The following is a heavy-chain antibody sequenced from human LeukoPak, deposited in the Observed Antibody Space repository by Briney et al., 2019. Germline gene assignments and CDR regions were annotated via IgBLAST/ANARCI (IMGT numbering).Heavy chain of an antibody. V-gene: IGHV4-59*01. CDR2: IYYSGST. J-gene: IGHJ4*02. D-gene: IGHD3-10*01. CDR1: GGSISSYY. CDR3: ARASTYYYGSGSYKYFDY. Sequence: SETLSLTCTVSGGSISSYYWSWIRQPPGKGLEWIGYIYYSGSTNYNPSLKSRVTISVDTSKNQFSLMLSSVTAADTAVYYCARASTYYYGSGSYKYFDYWGQGTLVTVSS.